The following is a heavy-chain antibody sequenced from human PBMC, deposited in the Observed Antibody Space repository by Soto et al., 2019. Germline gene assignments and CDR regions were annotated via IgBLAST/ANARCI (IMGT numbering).Heavy chain of an antibody. CDR1: GGSISSGGYS. J-gene: IGHJ5*02. CDR2: IYHSGSTYYT. CDR3: ARVPSP. V-gene: IGHV4-30-2*01. Sequence: QLQLQESGSGLVKPSQTLSLTCAVSGGSISSGGYSWSWIRQPPGKGLEWIGYIYHSGSTYYTYYNPSLKSRVTISVDRSTNQFSLKLSSVTAADTAVYYCARVPSPWGQGTLVTVSS.